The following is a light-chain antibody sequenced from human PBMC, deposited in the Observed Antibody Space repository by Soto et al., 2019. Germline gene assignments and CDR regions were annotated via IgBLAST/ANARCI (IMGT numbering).Light chain of an antibody. J-gene: IGKJ5*01. CDR1: QSVSSSY. Sequence: EIVLTQSPGTLSLSPGERATLCCRAIQSVSSSYLAWYQQKPGQAPRLLIYGASSRATGIPDRFSGSGSGTDFTLTISRLEPEDFATYYCQQYYSYPQTFGQGTRLE. CDR3: QQYYSYPQT. CDR2: GAS. V-gene: IGKV3-20*01.